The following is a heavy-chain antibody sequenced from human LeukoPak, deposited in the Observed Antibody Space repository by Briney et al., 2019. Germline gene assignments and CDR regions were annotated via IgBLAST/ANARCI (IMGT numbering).Heavy chain of an antibody. J-gene: IGHJ3*02. CDR3: VRVSGSRNYYFGAFDI. CDR2: ISYDGSNE. Sequence: GGSLRLSCAASGFTFSSYAMHWVRQAPGTGLEWVAVISYDGSNEYYADSVKGRFTISRDSSKNTLYLQMNSLRAEDTAVYYCVRVSGSRNYYFGAFDIWGQGTMVTVSS. D-gene: IGHD3-10*01. CDR1: GFTFSSYA. V-gene: IGHV3-30-3*01.